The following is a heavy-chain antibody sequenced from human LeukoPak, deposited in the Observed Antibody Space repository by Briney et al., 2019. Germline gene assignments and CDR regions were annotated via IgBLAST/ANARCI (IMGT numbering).Heavy chain of an antibody. CDR2: INHSGST. D-gene: IGHD3-10*01. CDR3: ARWRRLLWFGPPNWFDP. Sequence: SETVSRTPAGYGGSFSDYYWIWVRHPPGKGLEGSGEINHSGSTNYNTSLKSRVTISVHATKNQFSLKLSAVTAADTPVYYCARWRRLLWFGPPNWFDPWGQGTLVTVSS. V-gene: IGHV4-34*01. J-gene: IGHJ5*02. CDR1: GGSFSDYY.